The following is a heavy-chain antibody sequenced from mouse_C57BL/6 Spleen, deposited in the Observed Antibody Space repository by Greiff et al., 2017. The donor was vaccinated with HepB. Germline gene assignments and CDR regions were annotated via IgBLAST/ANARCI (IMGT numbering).Heavy chain of an antibody. CDR3: AGWLLHPWFAY. CDR2: IWGDGST. V-gene: IGHV2-3*01. Sequence: VKLVESGPGLVAPSQSLSITCTVSGFSLASYGVSWVRQPPGKGLEWLGVIWGDGSTNYHSALISRLSISKDNSKSQVFLKLNSLQTDDTATYYCAGWLLHPWFAYWGQGTLVTVSA. D-gene: IGHD2-3*01. CDR1: GFSLASYG. J-gene: IGHJ3*01.